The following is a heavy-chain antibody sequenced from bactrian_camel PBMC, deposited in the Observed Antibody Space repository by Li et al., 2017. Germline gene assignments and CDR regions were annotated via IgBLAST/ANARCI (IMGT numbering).Heavy chain of an antibody. J-gene: IGHJ4*01. CDR1: GSSISRHC. V-gene: IGHV3S53*01. Sequence: VESGGGSVQAGGSLRLLCTASGSSISRHCMAWFRQPPGKEREGVATIEKDGKTTYAESVKGRFTVSKDNTKNTVYLQMNGLKPDDTGMYYCAARVCYYGTSIVFSSSSYTYWGQGTQVTVS. CDR2: IEKDGKT. D-gene: IGHD6*01. CDR3: AARVCYYGTSIVFSSSSYTY.